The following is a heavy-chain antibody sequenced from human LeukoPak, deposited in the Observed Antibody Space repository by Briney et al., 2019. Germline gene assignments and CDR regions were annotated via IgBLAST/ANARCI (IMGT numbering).Heavy chain of an antibody. J-gene: IGHJ6*03. CDR1: GFTFSGYY. CDR3: ARGDCSSTSCYTVHYYYMDV. CDR2: ISSSGSTI. Sequence: GGSLRLSCAASGFTFSGYYMSWIRQAPGKGLEWVSYISSSGSTIYYADSVKGRFTISRDNAKNSLYLQMNSLRAEDTAVYYCARGDCSSTSCYTVHYYYMDVWGKGTTVTVSS. V-gene: IGHV3-11*04. D-gene: IGHD2-2*02.